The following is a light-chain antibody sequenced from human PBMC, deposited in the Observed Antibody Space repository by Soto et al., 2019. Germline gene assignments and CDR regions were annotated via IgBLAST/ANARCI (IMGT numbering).Light chain of an antibody. Sequence: EIVLTQSPATLSLSPGERATLSCRASQSVSSYLAWYQQKPGQAPRLLIYDAFNRATGIPARFSGSGSGTDFHLTISSLEPEDFAVYYCHQRSNWPYTFGQGTKLEIK. V-gene: IGKV3-11*01. J-gene: IGKJ2*01. CDR1: QSVSSY. CDR3: HQRSNWPYT. CDR2: DAF.